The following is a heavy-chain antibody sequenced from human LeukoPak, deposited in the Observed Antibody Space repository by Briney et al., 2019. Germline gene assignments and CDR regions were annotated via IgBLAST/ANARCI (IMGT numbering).Heavy chain of an antibody. V-gene: IGHV4-59*12. Sequence: SETLSLTCTVSGGSISNYYWSWIRQPPGKGLEWIGFGYYTGSTNYNPSLKSRVTISVDTSKNQFSLKLSSVTAADTAVYYCARDPDSSGYSVDYWGQGTLVTVSS. CDR3: ARDPDSSGYSVDY. CDR2: GYYTGST. CDR1: GGSISNYY. D-gene: IGHD3-22*01. J-gene: IGHJ4*02.